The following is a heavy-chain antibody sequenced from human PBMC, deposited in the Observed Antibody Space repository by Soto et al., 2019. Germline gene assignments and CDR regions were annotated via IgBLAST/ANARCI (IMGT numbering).Heavy chain of an antibody. J-gene: IGHJ6*02. CDR2: ISDNGGNK. V-gene: IGHV3-30-3*01. CDR1: GFTFSSYA. CDR3: ARAEITTVTTWVYYGMDV. Sequence: HPGGSLRLSCAASGFTFSSYAMNWARQAPGKGLEWVAVISDNGGNKYYADSVKGRFTISRDNSKNTLYLQMNSLRGEDTAMYYCARAEITTVTTWVYYGMDVWGQGTTVTVSS. D-gene: IGHD4-17*01.